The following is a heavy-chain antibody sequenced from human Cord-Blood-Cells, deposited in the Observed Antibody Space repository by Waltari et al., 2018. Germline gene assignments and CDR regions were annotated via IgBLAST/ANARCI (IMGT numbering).Heavy chain of an antibody. CDR3: ARHVKGIRHWYFDL. Sequence: QVQLQQWGAGLLKPSETLSLTCAVYGGSFSGYYWSWIRQPPGKGLEWIGEINHTGSTNDNPALKSRVTISVDASKNEFSLKLSSVTAADTAVYYCARHVKGIRHWYFDLWGRGTLVTVSS. J-gene: IGHJ2*01. CDR1: GGSFSGYY. V-gene: IGHV4-34*01. CDR2: INHTGST.